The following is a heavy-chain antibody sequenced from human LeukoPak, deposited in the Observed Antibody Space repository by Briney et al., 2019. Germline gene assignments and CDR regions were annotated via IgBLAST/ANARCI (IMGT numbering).Heavy chain of an antibody. CDR1: GGSISSSSYY. V-gene: IGHV4-39*01. Sequence: SETLSLTCTVSGGSISSSSYYWGWIRQPPGKGLEWIGSIYYSGSTYYNPSLKSRVTISVDTSKNQFSLKLSSVTAADTAVYYCARQKELVGATIDYWGHGTLVTVSS. CDR3: ARQKELVGATIDY. J-gene: IGHJ4*01. CDR2: IYYSGST. D-gene: IGHD1-26*01.